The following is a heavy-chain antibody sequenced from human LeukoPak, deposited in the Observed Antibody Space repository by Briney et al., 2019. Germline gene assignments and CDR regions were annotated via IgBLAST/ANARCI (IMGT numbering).Heavy chain of an antibody. J-gene: IGHJ4*02. CDR1: GFTFSSYA. Sequence: GGSLRLSCAASGFTFSSYAMSWVRQAPGKGLEWVSAISGSGGSTYYADSVKGRFTISRDNSKNTLYLQMNSLRAEDTAVYYCAKHNADDYYDSSGYYLVPYYFDYWGQGTLVTVSS. V-gene: IGHV3-23*01. CDR2: ISGSGGST. CDR3: AKHNADDYYDSSGYYLVPYYFDY. D-gene: IGHD3-22*01.